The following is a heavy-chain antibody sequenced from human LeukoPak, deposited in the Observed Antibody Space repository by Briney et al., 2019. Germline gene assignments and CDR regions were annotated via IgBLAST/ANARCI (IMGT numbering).Heavy chain of an antibody. J-gene: IGHJ4*02. CDR3: ARDWGGYGDYGAHFDY. D-gene: IGHD4-17*01. Sequence: GGSLRLSCAASGFTFSSYWMHWVRQAPGKGLVWVSRINSDGSSTSYADSVKGRFTISRDNAKNTLYLQMNSLRAEDTAVYYCARDWGGYGDYGAHFDYWGQGTLVTVSS. CDR1: GFTFSSYW. CDR2: INSDGSST. V-gene: IGHV3-74*01.